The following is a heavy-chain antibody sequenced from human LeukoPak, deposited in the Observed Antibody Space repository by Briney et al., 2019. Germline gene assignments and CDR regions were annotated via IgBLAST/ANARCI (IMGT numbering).Heavy chain of an antibody. CDR1: GGSISSCGYY. Sequence: SETLSLTCTVSGGSISSCGYYWSWIRPHPGKGLEGIGYIYYSGSTYYNPSLKSRVTISVDTSKNQFSLKLSSVTAADTAVYYCARDRSINRTNKIRYYYMDVWGKGTTVTVSS. D-gene: IGHD1-7*01. CDR2: IYYSGST. CDR3: ARDRSINRTNKIRYYYMDV. V-gene: IGHV4-31*03. J-gene: IGHJ6*03.